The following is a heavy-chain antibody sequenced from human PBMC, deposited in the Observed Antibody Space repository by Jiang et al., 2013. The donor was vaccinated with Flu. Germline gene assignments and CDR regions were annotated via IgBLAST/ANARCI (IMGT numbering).Heavy chain of an antibody. CDR3: ARGKTFIVVVPAATFDY. V-gene: IGHV3-23*01. D-gene: IGHD2-2*01. CDR2: GST. Sequence: GSTYYADSVKGRFTISRDNSKNTLYLQMNSLRAEDTAVYYCARGKTFIVVVPAATFDYWGQGTLVTVSS. J-gene: IGHJ4*02.